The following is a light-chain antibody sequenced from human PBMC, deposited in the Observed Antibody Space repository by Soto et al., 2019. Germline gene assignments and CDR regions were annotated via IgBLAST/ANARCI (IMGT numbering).Light chain of an antibody. Sequence: QSVLTQPASVSGSPGQSITISCTGTSSDVGGYNYVSWYQQHPGKAPKLMIYDVRNRPSGVSNRFSGSKSGNTASLTISGLQAADEADYYCSSYTRSSHLVFGTGTKVTVL. V-gene: IGLV2-14*01. J-gene: IGLJ1*01. CDR1: SSDVGGYNY. CDR2: DVR. CDR3: SSYTRSSHLV.